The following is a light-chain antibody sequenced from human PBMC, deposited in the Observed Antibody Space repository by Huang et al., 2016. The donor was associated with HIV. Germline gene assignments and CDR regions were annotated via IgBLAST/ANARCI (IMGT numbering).Light chain of an antibody. J-gene: IGKJ3*01. CDR1: QRVSTY. V-gene: IGKV3-11*01. Sequence: EIVLTQSLATLSLSPGERATLSCRASQRVSTYLAWYQQKPGQAPRPLIYDASTRATGIPARFSGSGSGTDFSLTISSREPEDFAVYYCQQRGNWPLTFGPGTKVDIK. CDR2: DAS. CDR3: QQRGNWPLT.